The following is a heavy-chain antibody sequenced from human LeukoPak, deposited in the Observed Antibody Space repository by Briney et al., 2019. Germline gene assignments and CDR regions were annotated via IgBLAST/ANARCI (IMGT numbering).Heavy chain of an antibody. D-gene: IGHD3-10*01. CDR3: AKDRDTMVRGLDY. J-gene: IGHJ4*02. V-gene: IGHV3-30*18. CDR2: ISYDGSNK. Sequence: PVRSLRLSCAASGFTFSSYGMHWVRQGPGKGLEWLAVISYDGSNKYYADSVKGRFTISRDNSKNTLYLQMNSLRAEDTAVYYCAKDRDTMVRGLDYWGQGTLVTVSS. CDR1: GFTFSSYG.